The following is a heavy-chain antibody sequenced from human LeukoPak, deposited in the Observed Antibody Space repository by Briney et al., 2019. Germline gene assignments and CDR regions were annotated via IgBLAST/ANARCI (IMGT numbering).Heavy chain of an antibody. V-gene: IGHV3-23*01. CDR2: ISGSAGRT. CDR1: GFTFSRYA. Sequence: GGSLRLSCAASGFTFSRYAMTWVRQAPGKGLEWVSGISGSAGRTYYADSVKGRFTISRDNSKNTLYLQMNSLRAEDTAVYYCAKKKKGSGGRIVLGGTLDYWGQGTLVTVSS. CDR3: AKKKKGSGGRIVLGGTLDY. J-gene: IGHJ4*02. D-gene: IGHD2-8*01.